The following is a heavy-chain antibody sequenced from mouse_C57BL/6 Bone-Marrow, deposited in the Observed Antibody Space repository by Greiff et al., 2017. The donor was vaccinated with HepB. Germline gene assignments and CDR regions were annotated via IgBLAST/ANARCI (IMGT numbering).Heavy chain of an antibody. CDR3: AIRVITTVVAPYAMDY. V-gene: IGHV2-2*01. CDR2: IWSGGST. CDR1: GFSLTSYG. D-gene: IGHD1-1*01. Sequence: VQRVESGPGLVQPSQSLSITCTVSGFSLTSYGVHWVRQSPGKGLEWLGVIWSGGSTDYNAAFISRLSISKDNSKSQVFFKMNSLQADDTAIYYCAIRVITTVVAPYAMDYWGQGTSVTVSS. J-gene: IGHJ4*01.